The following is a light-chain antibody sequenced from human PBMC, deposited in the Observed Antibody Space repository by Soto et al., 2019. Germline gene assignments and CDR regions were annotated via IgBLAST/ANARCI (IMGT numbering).Light chain of an antibody. Sequence: DIQMTQSPSSLSASVGDRVTITCRASQSIGDNLNWYRQKPGKAPELLVFAASSLQSGVPSRFSGSGSGTGFTLTISSLQPEDFATYYCQQSYSTPITFGQGTRLEIK. CDR2: AAS. CDR3: QQSYSTPIT. J-gene: IGKJ5*01. CDR1: QSIGDN. V-gene: IGKV1-39*01.